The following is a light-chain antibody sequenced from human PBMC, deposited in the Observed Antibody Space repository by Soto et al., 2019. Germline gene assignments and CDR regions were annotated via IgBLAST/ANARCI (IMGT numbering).Light chain of an antibody. CDR1: SSDIGAYNY. J-gene: IGLJ2*01. CDR3: SSFTSSSTLL. Sequence: QSALTQPASVSGSPGQSITISYTGTSSDIGAYNYVSWYQHRPGKAPKLILYDVSNRPSGVSARFSGSKSGNAASLTISGLQTEDAADYYCSSFTSSSTLLFGVGTKLTVL. V-gene: IGLV2-14*01. CDR2: DVS.